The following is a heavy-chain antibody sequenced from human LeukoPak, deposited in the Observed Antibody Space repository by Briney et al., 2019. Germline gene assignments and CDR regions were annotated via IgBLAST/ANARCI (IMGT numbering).Heavy chain of an antibody. CDR2: IIPIFGTA. J-gene: IGHJ4*02. D-gene: IGHD5-24*01. CDR3: ARLYLPATRFDY. V-gene: IGHV1-69*13. CDR1: GGTFSSYA. Sequence: SVKVSCKASGGTFSSYAISWVRQAPGQGLEWMGGIIPIFGTANYAQKFQGRVTVTADESTSTAYMELSSLRSEDTAVYYCARLYLPATRFDYWGQGTLVTVSS.